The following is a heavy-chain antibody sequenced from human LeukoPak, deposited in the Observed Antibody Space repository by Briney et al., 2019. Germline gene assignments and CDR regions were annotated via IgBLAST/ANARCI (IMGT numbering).Heavy chain of an antibody. D-gene: IGHD6-19*01. Sequence: GGSLRLSCAASGFTFSSYALHWVRQAPGKGLEWVAVISYDGSNKYYADSVKGRFTISRDNSKNTLYLQMNSLRAEDTAVYYCARRSSGWYGGMWYFDYWGQGTLVTVSS. CDR3: ARRSSGWYGGMWYFDY. CDR1: GFTFSSYA. J-gene: IGHJ4*02. V-gene: IGHV3-30-3*01. CDR2: ISYDGSNK.